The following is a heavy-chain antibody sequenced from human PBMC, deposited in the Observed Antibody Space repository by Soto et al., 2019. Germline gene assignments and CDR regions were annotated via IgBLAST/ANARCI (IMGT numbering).Heavy chain of an antibody. D-gene: IGHD3-22*01. Sequence: GGSLRLSCAASGFTFSSYGMHWVRQAPGKGLEWVAVIWYDGSNKYYADSVKGRFTISRDNSKNTLYLQMNSLRAEDTAVYYCARYKSAGYYFFDYWGQGTLVTVSS. CDR2: IWYDGSNK. CDR1: GFTFSSYG. CDR3: ARYKSAGYYFFDY. J-gene: IGHJ4*02. V-gene: IGHV3-33*01.